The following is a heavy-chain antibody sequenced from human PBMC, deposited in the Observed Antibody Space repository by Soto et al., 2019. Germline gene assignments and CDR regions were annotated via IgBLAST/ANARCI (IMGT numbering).Heavy chain of an antibody. CDR2: ISWNGVNT. D-gene: IGHD6-13*01. J-gene: IGHJ4*02. CDR3: AKEIAAGTLAFDY. Sequence: GGFLRLSCAASGFTFDDYTLHWVRQAPGKGLEWVSLISWNGVNTYYGDSVKGRFTTSRDNRGYSLYLQMSSLRTEDTAFYYWAKEIAAGTLAFDYWGQGTLVTVSS. V-gene: IGHV3-43*01. CDR1: GFTFDDYT.